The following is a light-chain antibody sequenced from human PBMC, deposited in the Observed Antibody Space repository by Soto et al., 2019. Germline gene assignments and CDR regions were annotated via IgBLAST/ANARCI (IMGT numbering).Light chain of an antibody. J-gene: IGLJ1*01. CDR3: SSYTSDSSYV. CDR1: SSDVGLYDY. Sequence: QSARAQPASVSLSPGQSITISCTGTSSDVGLYDYVSWYQQHPGKAPQLMIYAVSNRPSGVSNRFSASKSGNTASLFISGLQAEDEADYYCSSYTSDSSYVFGSGTKVTVL. CDR2: AVS. V-gene: IGLV2-14*01.